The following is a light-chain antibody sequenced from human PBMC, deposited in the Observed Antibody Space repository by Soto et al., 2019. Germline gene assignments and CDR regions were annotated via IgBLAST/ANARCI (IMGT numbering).Light chain of an antibody. CDR1: SGHRSYT. V-gene: IGLV4-69*01. J-gene: IGLJ2*01. CDR2: LNSDGSH. CDR3: QTWGTGYLV. Sequence: QPVLTQSPSASASLGASVKLTCTLSSGHRSYTIAWHQQLPEKGPRYLMTLNSDGSHRKGDGIPDRFSGSSSGAERYLIISSLQSEDEADYYCQTWGTGYLVFGGGTKLTVL.